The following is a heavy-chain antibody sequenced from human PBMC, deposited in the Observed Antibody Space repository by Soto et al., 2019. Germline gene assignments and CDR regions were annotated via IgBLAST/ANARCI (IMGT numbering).Heavy chain of an antibody. CDR3: ARDNWNPSPYYYYGMDV. J-gene: IGHJ6*02. CDR1: GYTFTSYG. D-gene: IGHD1-1*01. CDR2: INPNSGGT. V-gene: IGHV1-2*04. Sequence: ASVKVSCKASGYTFTSYGISWVRQAPGQGLEWMGWINPNSGGTNYAQKFQGWVTMTRDTSISTAYMELSRLRSDDTAVYYCARDNWNPSPYYYYGMDVWGQGTTVTVSS.